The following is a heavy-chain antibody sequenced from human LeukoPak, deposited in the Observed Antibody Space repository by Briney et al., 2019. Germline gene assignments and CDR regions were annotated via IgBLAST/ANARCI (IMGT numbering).Heavy chain of an antibody. D-gene: IGHD1-26*01. CDR2: INPKIVCT. CDR3: ARVKGELPPYYYYYYMYV. J-gene: IGHJ6*03. Sequence: GASVTVSCKASGYTFTEYYMHWVRPAPGQGLEWMGWINPKIVCTNYAQKFQSRVTITAYESTSTAYMELSSLRSEDTAVYYCARVKGELPPYYYYYYMYVWGKETTVTVSS. CDR1: GYTFTEYY. V-gene: IGHV1-2*02.